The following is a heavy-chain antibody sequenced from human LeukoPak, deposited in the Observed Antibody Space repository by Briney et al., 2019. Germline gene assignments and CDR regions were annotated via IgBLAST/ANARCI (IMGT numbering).Heavy chain of an antibody. CDR3: TKDRRGPAAGTWYFDP. CDR1: GFTFSSYA. V-gene: IGHV3-23*01. CDR2: LASSGIHI. J-gene: IGHJ5*02. Sequence: GGSLRLSCAASGFTFSSYAMGWVRQAPGRGLEWVSALASSGIHIYYADSVKGRFTISRDNSKNTVYLQLNSLRAGDTAIYYCTKDRRGPAAGTWYFDPWGQGTLVTVSS. D-gene: IGHD6-13*01.